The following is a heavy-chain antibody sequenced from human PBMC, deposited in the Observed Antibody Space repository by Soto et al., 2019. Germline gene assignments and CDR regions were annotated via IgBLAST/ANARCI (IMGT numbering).Heavy chain of an antibody. CDR2: ISSSSSTI. Sequence: GGSLRLSCAASGFTFSSYSMNWVRQAPGKGLEWGSYISSSSSTIYYADSVKGRFTISRDNAKNSLYLQMNSLRAEDTALYYCAREADFLNCFDPWAQGPLVSVSS. J-gene: IGHJ5*02. CDR3: AREADFLNCFDP. CDR1: GFTFSSYS. D-gene: IGHD3-9*01. V-gene: IGHV3-48*01.